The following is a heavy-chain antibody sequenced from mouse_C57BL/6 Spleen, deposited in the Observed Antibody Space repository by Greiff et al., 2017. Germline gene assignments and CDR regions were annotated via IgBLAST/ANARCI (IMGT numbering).Heavy chain of an antibody. Sequence: EVMLVESGGGLVQPGGSLSLSCAASGFTFTDYYMSWVRQPPGKALEWLGVIRNKANGYTTEYSASVKGRFTISRDNSQSILYLQMNALRAEYSATYYCARCHYYSNYGFADWGQGTLVTVSA. CDR2: IRNKANGYTT. CDR3: ARCHYYSNYGFAD. CDR1: GFTFTDYY. D-gene: IGHD2-5*01. V-gene: IGHV7-3*01. J-gene: IGHJ3*01.